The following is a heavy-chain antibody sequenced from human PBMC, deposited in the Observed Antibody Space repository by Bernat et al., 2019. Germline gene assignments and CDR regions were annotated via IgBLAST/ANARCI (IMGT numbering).Heavy chain of an antibody. CDR1: GFTFDDYA. CDR3: AKESAAASRSVDY. J-gene: IGHJ4*02. D-gene: IGHD6-13*01. Sequence: EVQLVESGGGLVQPGRSLRLSCAASGFTFDDYAMHWVRQAPGKGLEWVSSISWNSGSIGYADSVKGRFTISRDNAKNSLYLQMNSLRVEDTAVDYCAKESAAASRSVDYWGQGTLVTVSS. V-gene: IGHV3-9*01. CDR2: ISWNSGSI.